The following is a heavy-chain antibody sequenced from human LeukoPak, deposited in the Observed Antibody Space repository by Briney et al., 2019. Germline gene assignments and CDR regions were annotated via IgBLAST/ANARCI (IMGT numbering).Heavy chain of an antibody. CDR3: AKAGYYYDMDY. CDR1: GFSFSRYS. V-gene: IGHV3-21*01. Sequence: GGSLRLSCAASGFSFSRYSVNWVRQAPGKGPEWIASIDSGSTYIFYADSVKGRFTISRDNTKKSLYLHLNSLRVEDTAIYYCAKAGYYYDMDYWGQGTLVTVSS. CDR2: IDSGSTYI. J-gene: IGHJ4*02. D-gene: IGHD3-22*01.